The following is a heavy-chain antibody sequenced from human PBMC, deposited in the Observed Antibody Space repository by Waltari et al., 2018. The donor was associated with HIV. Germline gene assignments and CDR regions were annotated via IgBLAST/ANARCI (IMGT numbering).Heavy chain of an antibody. V-gene: IGHV1-69*01. CDR1: GGTFSSYA. J-gene: IGHJ4*02. CDR2: IIPIFGTA. D-gene: IGHD3-22*01. Sequence: QVQLVQSGAEVKKPGSSVKVSCKASGGTFSSYAISWVRQAPGQGLEWLGGIIPIFGTANYAQKFQGRVTITADESTSTAYMELSSLRSEDTAVYYCARDRPYYDSSGDPFDYWGQGTLVTVSS. CDR3: ARDRPYYDSSGDPFDY.